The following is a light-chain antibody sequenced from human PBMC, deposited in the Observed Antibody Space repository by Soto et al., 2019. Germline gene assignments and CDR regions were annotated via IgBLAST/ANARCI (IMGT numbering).Light chain of an antibody. CDR2: DVD. V-gene: IGLV2-14*03. J-gene: IGLJ2*01. CDR3: SSYTGSSTYVV. Sequence: QSALTQPASVSGSPGQSITISCTGTSSDVGGYNYVSWYQHHPGKAPKLMIYDVDIRPSGVSNRFSGSKSDNTASLTISGLQAEDEADYYCSSYTGSSTYVVFGGGTKVTVL. CDR1: SSDVGGYNY.